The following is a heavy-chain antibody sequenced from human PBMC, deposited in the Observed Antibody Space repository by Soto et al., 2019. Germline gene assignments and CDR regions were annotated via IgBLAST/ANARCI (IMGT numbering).Heavy chain of an antibody. CDR1: GFTFSGYG. J-gene: IGHJ5*02. V-gene: IGHV3-33*01. D-gene: IGHD3-16*01. Sequence: PGGSLRLSCAASGFTFSGYGMHWVRQAPGKGLEWVAVIWYDGSNKYYADSVKGRFTISRDNSKNTLYLQMNSLRAEDTAVYYCARDPYDYVWGSHSNWFDPWGQGTLVTVSS. CDR3: ARDPYDYVWGSHSNWFDP. CDR2: IWYDGSNK.